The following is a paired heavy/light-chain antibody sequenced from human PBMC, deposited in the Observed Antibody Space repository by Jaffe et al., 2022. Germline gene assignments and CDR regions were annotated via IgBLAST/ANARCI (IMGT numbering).Heavy chain of an antibody. Sequence: QVQLVQSGSELKKPGASVKVSCKASGYTFTSYAMNWVRQAPGQGLEWMGWINTNTGNPTYAQGFTGRFVFSLDTSVSTAYLQISSLKAEDTAVYYCARDRGSPKEPNSLYYYYYMDVWGKGTTVTVSS. CDR3: ARDRGSPKEPNSLYYYYYMDV. V-gene: IGHV7-4-1*02. CDR1: GYTFTSYA. D-gene: IGHD1-26*01. CDR2: INTNTGNP. J-gene: IGHJ6*03.
Light chain of an antibody. CDR3: QVWDSSSAYYV. J-gene: IGLJ1*01. V-gene: IGLV3-21*02. Sequence: SYVLTQPPSVSVAPGQTARITCGGNNIGSKSVHWYQQKPGQAPVLVVYDDSDRPSGIPERFSGSNSGNTATLTISRVEAGDEADYYCQVWDSSSAYYVFGTGTKVTVL. CDR1: NIGSKS. CDR2: DDS.